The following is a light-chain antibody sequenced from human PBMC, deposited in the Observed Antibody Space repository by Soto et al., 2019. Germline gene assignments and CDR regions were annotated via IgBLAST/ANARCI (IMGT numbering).Light chain of an antibody. CDR3: QQLDSFPLT. CDR1: QGISRW. J-gene: IGKJ5*01. CDR2: AAS. Sequence: DIPMTQSPSSVSASVGDRVTITCRASQGISRWLAWYQKKPGRAPKLLIYAASSLQSGVPLRFSGSGSGTDFTLSISSLQPEDVATYYCQQLDSFPLTFGQGTRLEIK. V-gene: IGKV1-12*01.